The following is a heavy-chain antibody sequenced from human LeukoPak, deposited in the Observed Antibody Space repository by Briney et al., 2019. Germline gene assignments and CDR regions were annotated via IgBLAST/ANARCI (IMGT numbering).Heavy chain of an antibody. V-gene: IGHV1-18*01. D-gene: IGHD1-1*01. J-gene: IGHJ4*02. CDR3: ARRQGTTLNFDY. Sequence: ASVKVSCKASGYIFSSYGFSWVRQAPGQGLEWMGWINAYNGNTNYARNLQGRVTMTTDTSTSTAYMELRSLRSDDTAVYYCARRQGTTLNFDYWGQGTLVTVSS. CDR1: GYIFSSYG. CDR2: INAYNGNT.